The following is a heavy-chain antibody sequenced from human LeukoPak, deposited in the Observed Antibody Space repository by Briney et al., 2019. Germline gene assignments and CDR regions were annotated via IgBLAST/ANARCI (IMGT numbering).Heavy chain of an antibody. D-gene: IGHD6-13*01. V-gene: IGHV3-23*01. CDR3: AEDSAAVGGPTTD. Sequence: GGSLRLSCAASGFTFSSYTMSWVRQAPGKGKEWVSLISGSGGITYHADSVKGRFTISRDNSKNTLYLQMDSLRAEDTAVYYCAEDSAAVGGPTTDWGQGTLVTVSS. CDR1: GFTFSSYT. J-gene: IGHJ4*02. CDR2: ISGSGGIT.